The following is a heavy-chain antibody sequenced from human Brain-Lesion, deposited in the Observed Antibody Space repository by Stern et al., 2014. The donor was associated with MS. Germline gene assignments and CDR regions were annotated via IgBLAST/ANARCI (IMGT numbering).Heavy chain of an antibody. CDR3: ARHQLGYGYAYLRY. CDR2: DYYSGNT. Sequence: QLVQSGPGLVKPSDTLSLTCSVSGDSLRSSTFYWGWIRQPPGKGPEWIGSDYYSGNTYYHPSLKRRVTISVDTSKNQFSLRLTSVTAADTAVYYCARHQLGYGYAYLRYWGQGTLVTVSS. J-gene: IGHJ4*02. V-gene: IGHV4-39*01. CDR1: GDSLRSSTFY. D-gene: IGHD5-18*01.